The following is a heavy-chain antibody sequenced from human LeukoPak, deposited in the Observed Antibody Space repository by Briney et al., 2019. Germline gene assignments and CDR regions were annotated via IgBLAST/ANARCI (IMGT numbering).Heavy chain of an antibody. Sequence: ASVKVSCKASGYTFTNYHINWVRQATRQGLEWMGWMNPNSGNTGYAQKFQGRVTFTRDTSVSTAYMELNSLTSEDTAVYYCARMYYYDSTGNPNWFDPWGQGTLVTVSS. V-gene: IGHV1-8*03. CDR2: MNPNSGNT. CDR1: GYTFTNYH. J-gene: IGHJ5*02. CDR3: ARMYYYDSTGNPNWFDP. D-gene: IGHD3-22*01.